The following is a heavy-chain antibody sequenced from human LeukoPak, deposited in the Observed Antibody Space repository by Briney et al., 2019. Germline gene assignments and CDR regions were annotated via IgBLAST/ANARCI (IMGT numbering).Heavy chain of an antibody. V-gene: IGHV4-39*06. CDR2: IYYSGST. J-gene: IGHJ6*02. CDR1: GGSISSTTYY. CDR3: ARLSSGYYYYGMDV. D-gene: IGHD6-19*01. Sequence: PSETLSLTCTVSGGSISSTTYYWAWIRQPPGKGLEWIGSIYYSGSTYYNPSLKSRVTISVDTSKNQFPLKLSSVTAADTAVYYCARLSSGYYYYGMDVWGQGTTVTVSS.